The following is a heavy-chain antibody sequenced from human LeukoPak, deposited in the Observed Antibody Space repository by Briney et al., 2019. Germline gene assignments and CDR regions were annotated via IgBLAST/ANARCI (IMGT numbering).Heavy chain of an antibody. D-gene: IGHD6-19*01. J-gene: IGHJ3*02. CDR2: ISGYNGNT. CDR1: GYTFTSYY. Sequence: GASVKVSCKASGYTFTSYYMHWVRQAPGQGLEWMGWISGYNGNTKYAQKVQGRVTMTTDTSTSTAYMELRSLRSDDTAVYYCARSGWGNRQAFDIWGQGTMVTVSS. CDR3: ARSGWGNRQAFDI. V-gene: IGHV1-18*04.